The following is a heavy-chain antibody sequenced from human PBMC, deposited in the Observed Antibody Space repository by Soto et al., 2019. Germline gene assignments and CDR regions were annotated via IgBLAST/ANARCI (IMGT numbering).Heavy chain of an antibody. J-gene: IGHJ4*02. CDR2: ISDSGST. D-gene: IGHD2-2*01. Sequence: EVQLLVSGGGLVQPGGSLRLSCAASGFSFNNYAMNWVRQAPGQGLEWVSTISDSGSTYYADSVKGRFTISRDNSKNTLYLQMKSLRAEDTAVYFCAKDVGGHYCTPTSCLYFFHSWGRGTLVTVSS. CDR3: AKDVGGHYCTPTSCLYFFHS. CDR1: GFSFNNYA. V-gene: IGHV3-23*01.